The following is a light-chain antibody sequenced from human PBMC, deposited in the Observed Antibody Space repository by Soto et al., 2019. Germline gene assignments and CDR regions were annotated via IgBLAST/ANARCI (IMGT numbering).Light chain of an antibody. J-gene: IGKJ1*01. CDR1: QSSSTY. V-gene: IGKV1-39*01. Sequence: DIQMRQSRSSLSASVGDRVTITCRASQSSSTYLNWYQQKPGKAPEFLIYSASSLQSGVPSRFSGSGSGTDFTLTINSLQPEDFATYYRQQSYSPPWTFGQGTKVEIK. CDR2: SAS. CDR3: QQSYSPPWT.